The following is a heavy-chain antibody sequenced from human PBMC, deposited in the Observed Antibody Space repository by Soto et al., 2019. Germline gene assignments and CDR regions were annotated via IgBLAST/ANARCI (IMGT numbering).Heavy chain of an antibody. Sequence: EVQLLESGGGLVQPGGSLRLSCAASGFTFSSYAMSWVRQAPGKGLDWVSVISGSGGSTYCADSVKGRFTISRDSSKNTLYLQMNSLRAEDTAVYYCAKGPTKAAAGRYNWFDPWGQGTLVTVSS. CDR2: ISGSGGST. D-gene: IGHD6-13*01. CDR1: GFTFSSYA. CDR3: AKGPTKAAAGRYNWFDP. V-gene: IGHV3-23*01. J-gene: IGHJ5*02.